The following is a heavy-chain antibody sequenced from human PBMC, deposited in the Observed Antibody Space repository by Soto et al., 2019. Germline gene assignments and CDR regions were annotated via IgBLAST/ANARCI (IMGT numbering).Heavy chain of an antibody. CDR3: AKGRPRYCVGICSNWFDP. D-gene: IGHD2-15*01. CDR2: ITGSGGST. V-gene: IGHV3-23*01. Sequence: EVQLLESGGGLVQPGGSLRLSCAASGFTFSSYDMSWVRQAPGKGLVWVSAITGSGGSTYYADSVKGRFTISRDNSKNPLYLQMKSLRADDTAAYYCAKGRPRYCVGICSNWFDPWGQGTLVTVSS. CDR1: GFTFSSYD. J-gene: IGHJ5*02.